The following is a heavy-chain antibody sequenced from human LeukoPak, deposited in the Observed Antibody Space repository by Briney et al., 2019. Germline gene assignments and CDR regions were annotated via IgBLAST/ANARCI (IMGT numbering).Heavy chain of an antibody. Sequence: SETLSLTCTVSGGSISPYYWSWIRQPPGKGLEWIGHIYCSGSTNYNPSLESRVTISLDTSKNQVSLNVSSVTAADTAVYYCARENSSGWYYFDYWGQGTLVTVPS. CDR1: GGSISPYY. V-gene: IGHV4-59*01. D-gene: IGHD6-19*01. CDR2: IYCSGST. J-gene: IGHJ4*02. CDR3: ARENSSGWYYFDY.